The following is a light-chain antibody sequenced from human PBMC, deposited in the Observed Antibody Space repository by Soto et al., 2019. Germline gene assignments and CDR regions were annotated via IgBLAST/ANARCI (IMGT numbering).Light chain of an antibody. V-gene: IGKV1-5*01. CDR3: GQCNSYPLT. J-gene: IGKJ4*01. CDR2: DAS. Sequence: DIQMTQSPSTLSASVGDRVTITCRASQCISVWLAWYQQKPGSAPNLLIYDASTLGGGGPSRFSGSGSGTEFTLTIINPQPDAVATYYCGQCNSYPLTFSGGTKV. CDR1: QCISVW.